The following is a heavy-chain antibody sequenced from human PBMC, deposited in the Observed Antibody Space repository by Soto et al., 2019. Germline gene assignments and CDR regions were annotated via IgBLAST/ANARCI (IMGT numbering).Heavy chain of an antibody. CDR3: ARHQYNSNLFDY. J-gene: IGHJ4*02. CDR1: GYSLTSYW. V-gene: IGHV5-51*01. CDR2: IFPSDSDT. Sequence: PGESLKISCKGSGYSLTSYWIGWVRQMPGKGLEWMGIIFPSDSDTRYSPSFQGQVTISADKSISTAYLQWSSLKASNTAMYYCARHQYNSNLFDYWGQGTLVTVSS. D-gene: IGHD4-4*01.